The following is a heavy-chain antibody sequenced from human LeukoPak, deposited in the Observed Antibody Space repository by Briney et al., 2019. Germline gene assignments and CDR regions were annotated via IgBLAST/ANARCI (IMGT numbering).Heavy chain of an antibody. J-gene: IGHJ6*02. CDR1: GFXFSRYW. V-gene: IGHV3-74*01. Sequence: PGGSLRLSCAASGFXFSRYWMNWVRQAPGKGLVWVSRINSDGSTTRYADSVKGRFTISRDNAKNTMYLQMNSLRAEDTAVYYCARENSYGMDVWGQGTTVTVSS. CDR2: INSDGSTT. CDR3: ARENSYGMDV.